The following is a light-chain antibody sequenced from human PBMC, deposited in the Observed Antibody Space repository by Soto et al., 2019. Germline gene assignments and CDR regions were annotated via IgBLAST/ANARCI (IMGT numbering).Light chain of an antibody. V-gene: IGKV3-20*01. J-gene: IGKJ2*01. Sequence: IVLTQSPGTLSLSPGERATLSCRASQSVNIYLAWYQQKPGQAPRLLIYDASNRATGIPARFSGSGSGTDFTLTISRLEPEDFAVYYCQQYGNSMYSFGQGTKVDIK. CDR2: DAS. CDR3: QQYGNSMYS. CDR1: QSVNIY.